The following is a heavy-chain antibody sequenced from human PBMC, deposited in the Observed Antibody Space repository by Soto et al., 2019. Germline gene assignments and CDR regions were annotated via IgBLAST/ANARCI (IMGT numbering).Heavy chain of an antibody. D-gene: IGHD1-26*01. Sequence: GASVKVSCKASGYTFTSYGISWVRQAPGQGLEWMGWISAYNGNANYAQKLQGRVAIFVDTSKNQFSLHLNSVTAADTAVYYCARELGGAIDIWGLGTLVTVSS. V-gene: IGHV1-18*01. CDR1: GYTFTSYG. J-gene: IGHJ4*02. CDR2: ISAYNGNA. CDR3: ARELGGAIDI.